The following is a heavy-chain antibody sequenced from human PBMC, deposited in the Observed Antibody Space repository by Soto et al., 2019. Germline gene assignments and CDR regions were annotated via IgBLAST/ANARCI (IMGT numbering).Heavy chain of an antibody. Sequence: GESLKISCKGSGYSFTSYWIGWVRQMPGKGLEWMGIIYPGDSDTRYSPSFQGQVTISVDKSISTAYLQWSSLKASDTAMYYCARHDFKGGWYYYYYGMDVWGQGTTVTVSS. V-gene: IGHV5-51*01. CDR2: IYPGDSDT. CDR3: ARHDFKGGWYYYYYGMDV. D-gene: IGHD6-19*01. CDR1: GYSFTSYW. J-gene: IGHJ6*02.